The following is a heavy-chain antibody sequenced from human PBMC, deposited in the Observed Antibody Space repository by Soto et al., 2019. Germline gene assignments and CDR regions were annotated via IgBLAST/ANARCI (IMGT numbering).Heavy chain of an antibody. D-gene: IGHD2-21*02. Sequence: EVQLVESAGGLVQRGGSLRLSCAASGFTFNYYWMHWVRQAPGQGLVWVSHIHSDGSSTTYADSVKGRFTISRDNAKTTLYLQMNSLRAEDTAVYYCARGDKGGFDLWGQGTTVTVSS. CDR1: GFTFNYYW. CDR2: IHSDGSST. J-gene: IGHJ3*01. CDR3: ARGDKGGFDL. V-gene: IGHV3-74*01.